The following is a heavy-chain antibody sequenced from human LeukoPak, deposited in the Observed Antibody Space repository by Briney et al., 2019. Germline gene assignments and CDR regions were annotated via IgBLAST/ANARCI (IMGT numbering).Heavy chain of an antibody. CDR3: AREPAATMVRGVMDY. CDR2: ISAYNGNT. J-gene: IGHJ4*02. CDR1: GYTFTSYG. V-gene: IGHV1-18*01. Sequence: ASVKVSCKASGYTFTSYGISWVRQAPGQGLEWMGWISAYNGNTNYAQKLQGKVTTTTDTSTSTAYMELRSLRSDDTAVYYCAREPAATMVRGVMDYWGQGTLVTVSS. D-gene: IGHD3-10*01.